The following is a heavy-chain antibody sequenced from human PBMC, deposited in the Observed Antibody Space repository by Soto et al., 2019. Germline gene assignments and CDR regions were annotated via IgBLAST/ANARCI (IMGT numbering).Heavy chain of an antibody. CDR1: GASIGSGGW. D-gene: IGHD2-8*02. CDR3: ARHEGWTGPDQ. V-gene: IGHV4-4*02. Sequence: ETLSPTCSVSGASIGSGGWWSWVRQPPGKGLEWIAELFHDGNTNYSPSLKSRVTISVDKSQNQFSPNVYSVTAEDTAVYYCARHEGWTGPDQWGQGTLVTVYS. J-gene: IGHJ5*02. CDR2: LFHDGNT.